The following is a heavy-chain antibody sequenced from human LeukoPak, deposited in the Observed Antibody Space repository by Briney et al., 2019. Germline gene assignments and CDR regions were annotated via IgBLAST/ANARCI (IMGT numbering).Heavy chain of an antibody. CDR3: ARIGYSSSSEDY. V-gene: IGHV3-74*01. CDR2: INSDGSST. J-gene: IGHJ4*02. Sequence: GGSLRLSCAASGFTFSSYWMHWVRQAPGKGLVWVSRINSDGSSTSYADSVKGRFTISRDNAKNSVYLQMNSLRVEDTAVYYCARIGYSSSSEDYWGQGTLVIVSS. D-gene: IGHD6-6*01. CDR1: GFTFSSYW.